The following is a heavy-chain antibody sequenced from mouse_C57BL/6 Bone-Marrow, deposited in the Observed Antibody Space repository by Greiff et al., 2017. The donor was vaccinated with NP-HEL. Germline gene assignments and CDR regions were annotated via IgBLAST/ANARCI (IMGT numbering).Heavy chain of an antibody. CDR3: ATPLTTVVAPEFAY. D-gene: IGHD1-1*01. J-gene: IGHJ3*01. V-gene: IGHV1-55*01. CDR1: GYTFTSYW. Sequence: QVQLQQPGAELVKPGASVKMSCKASGYTFTSYWITWVKQRPGQGLEWIGDIYPGSGSTNYNEKFKSKATLTVDTSSSTAYMQLSGLTSEDSAVYYCATPLTTVVAPEFAYWGQGTLVTVSA. CDR2: IYPGSGST.